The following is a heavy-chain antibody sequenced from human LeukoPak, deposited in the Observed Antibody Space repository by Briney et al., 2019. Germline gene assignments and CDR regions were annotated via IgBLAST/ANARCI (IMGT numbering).Heavy chain of an antibody. CDR2: ISAYNGNT. Sequence: GASVKVSCKASGYTFTIFGISWVRQAPGQGLEWMGWISAYNGNTNYAQKVQGRVTMTTDTSTSTAYMELRSLTSDDTAMYYCARHGAERPHYMDVWGKGTTVTVSS. D-gene: IGHD1-1*01. V-gene: IGHV1-18*01. CDR3: ARHGAERPHYMDV. CDR1: GYTFTIFG. J-gene: IGHJ6*03.